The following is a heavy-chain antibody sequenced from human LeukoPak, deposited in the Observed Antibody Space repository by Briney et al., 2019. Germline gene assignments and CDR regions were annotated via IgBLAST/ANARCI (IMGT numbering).Heavy chain of an antibody. CDR1: GFTVSSNY. V-gene: IGHV3-53*01. CDR3: ARGGQLLLYNYYYMDV. Sequence: GWPLILSCAASGFTVSSNYRSLVRQAAGKGLEWVSVIYSGGSTYYADSVKGRFTISRDKSNNTLYCQMNSLRAADTAVYYCARGGQLLLYNYYYMDVWGNGTPVTVSS. CDR2: IYSGGST. J-gene: IGHJ6*03. D-gene: IGHD2-2*01.